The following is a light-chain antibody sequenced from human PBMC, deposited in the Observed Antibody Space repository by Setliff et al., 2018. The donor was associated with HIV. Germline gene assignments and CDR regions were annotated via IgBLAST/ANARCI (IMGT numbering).Light chain of an antibody. V-gene: IGLV2-14*01. CDR2: EVS. CDR3: SSYSSDITYV. CDR1: SSDVGGYKH. Sequence: QSVLTQAASVSGSPGQSITISCTGTSSDVGGYKHVSWYQQHPGKAPKLMIYEVSRRPSGVSNRFSGSKSGNTASLTVSGLQADDEADYYCSSYSSDITYVFGTGTKVTVL. J-gene: IGLJ1*01.